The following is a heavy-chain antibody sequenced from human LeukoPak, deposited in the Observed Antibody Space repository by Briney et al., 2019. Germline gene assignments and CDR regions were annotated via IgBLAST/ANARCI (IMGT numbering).Heavy chain of an antibody. CDR1: GFTVSSNY. CDR2: IYSGGST. J-gene: IGHJ5*02. V-gene: IGHV3-66*01. Sequence: GGSLRLSCAASGFTVSSNYMSWVRQAPGKGLEWVSVIYSGGSTYYADSVKGRFTISRDNSKNTLYLQMNSLRAEDTAVYYCARALRYFDWLTHWGQGTLVTVSS. CDR3: ARALRYFDWLTH. D-gene: IGHD3-9*01.